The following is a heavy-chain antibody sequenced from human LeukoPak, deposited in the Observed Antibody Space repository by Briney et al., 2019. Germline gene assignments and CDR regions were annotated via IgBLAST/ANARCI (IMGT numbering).Heavy chain of an antibody. Sequence: GRSLRLSCAASGFTFSSYSMNWVRQAPGKGLEWVSSISSSSSSYIYYADSVKGRFTISRDNAKNSLYLQMNSLRAEDTAVYYCASDIVVVPAAIPWGQGTLVTVSS. V-gene: IGHV3-21*01. CDR2: ISSSSSSYI. CDR3: ASDIVVVPAAIP. J-gene: IGHJ4*02. CDR1: GFTFSSYS. D-gene: IGHD2-2*02.